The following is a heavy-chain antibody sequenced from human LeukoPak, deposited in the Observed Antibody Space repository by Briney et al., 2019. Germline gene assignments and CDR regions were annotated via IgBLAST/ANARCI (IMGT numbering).Heavy chain of an antibody. D-gene: IGHD5-18*01. CDR3: ARVAGYSYGSTYFDY. J-gene: IGHJ4*02. V-gene: IGHV3-21*01. CDR1: GFTFSSYS. CDR2: ISSSSYI. Sequence: GGSLRLSCAASGFTFSSYSMNWVRQAPGKGLEWVSSISSSSYIYYADSVKGRFTISRDNAKNSLYLQMNSLRAEDTAVYYCARVAGYSYGSTYFDYWGQGTLVTVSS.